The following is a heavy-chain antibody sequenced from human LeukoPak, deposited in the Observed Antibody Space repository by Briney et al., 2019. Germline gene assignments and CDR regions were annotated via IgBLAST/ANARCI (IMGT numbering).Heavy chain of an antibody. CDR2: IYAGGTS. V-gene: IGHV4-4*09. D-gene: IGHD3-16*01. Sequence: SGTLSLTCIVSGGSISTYNWSWIRQPPGKGLEWIGYIYAGGTSNYSPCRESRVTMSIDTSKNRFSLKLSSAAAADTAVYYCARRAMSYYYMDVWGKGTTVTVSS. J-gene: IGHJ6*03. CDR1: GGSISTYN. CDR3: ARRAMSYYYMDV.